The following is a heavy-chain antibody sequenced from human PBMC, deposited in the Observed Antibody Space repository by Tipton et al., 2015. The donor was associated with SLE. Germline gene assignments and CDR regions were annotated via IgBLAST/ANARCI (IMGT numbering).Heavy chain of an antibody. V-gene: IGHV4-59*11. CDR2: IYYSGTT. CDR3: ARGGFWSGYCNYYYGMDV. J-gene: IGHJ6*02. CDR1: GGSISSHY. D-gene: IGHD3-3*01. Sequence: TLSLTCTVSGGSISSHYWSWIRQPPGKGLEWIGYIYYSGTTNYTPSLKSRVTISVDTSKNQFSLKLSSVTAADTAVYYCARGGFWSGYCNYYYGMDVGGQGTAVTVTS.